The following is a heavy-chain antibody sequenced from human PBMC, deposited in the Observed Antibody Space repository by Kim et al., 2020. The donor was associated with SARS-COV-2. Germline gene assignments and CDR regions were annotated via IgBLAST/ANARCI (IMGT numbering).Heavy chain of an antibody. CDR3: ARGGDFWSGYYWFDP. CDR1: GGSISSYY. D-gene: IGHD3-3*01. J-gene: IGHJ5*02. V-gene: IGHV4-59*01. CDR2: IYYSGST. Sequence: SETLSLTCTVSGGSISSYYWSWIRQPPGKGLEWIGYIYYSGSTNYNPSLKSRVTISVDTSKNQFSLKLSSVTAADTAVYYCARGGDFWSGYYWFDPWGQGTLVTVSS.